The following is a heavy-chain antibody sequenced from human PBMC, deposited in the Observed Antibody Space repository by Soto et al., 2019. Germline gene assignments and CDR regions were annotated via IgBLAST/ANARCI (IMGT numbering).Heavy chain of an antibody. Sequence: SETLSLTCTVSGGSISSYYWSWIRQPPGKGLEWIGYIYYSGSTNYNPSLKSRVTISVDTSKNQFSLKLSSVTAADTAVYYCARESGDCYTFGCYGMDVWGQGTTVTVSS. CDR3: ARESGDCYTFGCYGMDV. D-gene: IGHD2-21*02. V-gene: IGHV4-59*12. CDR1: GGSISSYY. J-gene: IGHJ6*02. CDR2: IYYSGST.